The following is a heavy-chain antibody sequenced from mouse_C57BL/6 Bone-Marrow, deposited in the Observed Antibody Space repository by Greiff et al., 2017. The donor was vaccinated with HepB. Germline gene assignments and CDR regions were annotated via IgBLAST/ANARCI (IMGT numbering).Heavy chain of an antibody. CDR3: ARRYYGSSWYFDV. CDR2: IYPGSGST. CDR1: GYTFTSYW. D-gene: IGHD1-1*01. J-gene: IGHJ1*03. V-gene: IGHV1-55*01. Sequence: QVQLQQPGAELVKPGASVKMSCKASGYTFTSYWITWVKQRPGQGLEWIGDIYPGSGSTNYNEKFKSKATLTVDTSSSTAYMQLSSLTSEDSAVYYCARRYYGSSWYFDVWGTGTAVTVSS.